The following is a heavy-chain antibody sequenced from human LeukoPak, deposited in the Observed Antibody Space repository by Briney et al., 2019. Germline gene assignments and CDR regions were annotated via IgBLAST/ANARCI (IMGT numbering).Heavy chain of an antibody. CDR2: ISYDGSNE. CDR3: ARYCSGGSCYSGFDY. CDR1: GFTFSSYG. J-gene: IGHJ4*02. V-gene: IGHV3-33*05. D-gene: IGHD2-15*01. Sequence: GGSLRLSCAASGFTFSSYGMHWVRQAPGKGLEWVAVISYDGSNEYYADSVKGRFTISRDNSKNTLYLQMNSLRAEDTAVYYCARYCSGGSCYSGFDYWGQGTLVTVSS.